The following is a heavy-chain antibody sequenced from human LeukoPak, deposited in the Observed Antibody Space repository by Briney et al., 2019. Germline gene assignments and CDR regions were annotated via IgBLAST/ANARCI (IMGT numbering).Heavy chain of an antibody. V-gene: IGHV7-4-1*02. CDR2: INTNTGNP. CDR3: ARGRGYYGSGSYQGVDY. Sequence: ASVKVSCKASGYTFTSYAMNWVRQAPGQGLEWMGWINTNTGNPTYAQGFTGRFVFSLDTSVSTACLQISSLKAEDTAVYYCARGRGYYGSGSYQGVDYWGQGTLVTVSS. CDR1: GYTFTSYA. D-gene: IGHD3-10*01. J-gene: IGHJ4*02.